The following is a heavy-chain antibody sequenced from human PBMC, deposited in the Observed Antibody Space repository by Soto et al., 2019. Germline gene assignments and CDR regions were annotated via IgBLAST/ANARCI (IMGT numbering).Heavy chain of an antibody. Sequence: EVQLLESGGDLVQPGGSLRLSCAASGITLSSHAMSWVRQAPGKGPEWVSGISASGGSTSYADSVKGRFTISRDNSKNTLYLQMNSLRADDTAVYHCAKGQNSGTYRFYFDYWGQGALVTVSS. CDR3: AKGQNSGTYRFYFDY. V-gene: IGHV3-23*01. J-gene: IGHJ4*02. CDR1: GITLSSHA. D-gene: IGHD1-26*01. CDR2: ISASGGST.